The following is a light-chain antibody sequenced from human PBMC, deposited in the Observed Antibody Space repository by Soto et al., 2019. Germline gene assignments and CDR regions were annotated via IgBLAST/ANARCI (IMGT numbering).Light chain of an antibody. J-gene: IGKJ3*01. CDR2: GAS. Sequence: DIQMTQSPSSLSAYLGDRVTITCRASQGISNYLAWYQQKPGRLPKLLLFGASTLQSGVPARFSGSGSGTLFTLTINGLLPEDVATYYCQKYDRAPFTLRPGPKVHIK. V-gene: IGKV1-27*01. CDR1: QGISNY. CDR3: QKYDRAPFT.